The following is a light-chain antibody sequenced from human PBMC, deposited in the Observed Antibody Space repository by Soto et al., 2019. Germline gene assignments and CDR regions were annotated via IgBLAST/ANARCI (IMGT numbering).Light chain of an antibody. CDR3: SSYTTSSTLV. CDR2: EVS. CDR1: SSDIGAYNY. J-gene: IGLJ3*02. V-gene: IGLV2-14*01. Sequence: QSALTQPASVSGSPGQSITISCTGTSSDIGAYNYVSWYQQHPGKAPQFIIYEVSHRPSGVSHRFSGSKSGNTASLTISGLQTDDEADYYCSSYTTSSTLVFGGGTKLTVL.